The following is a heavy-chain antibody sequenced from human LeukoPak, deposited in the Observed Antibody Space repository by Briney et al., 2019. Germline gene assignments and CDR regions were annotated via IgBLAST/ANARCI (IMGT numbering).Heavy chain of an antibody. V-gene: IGHV3-23*01. CDR2: ISGSGGST. Sequence: GGSLRLSCAASGFTFSSYAMSWVRQAPGKGLEWVSAISGSGGSTYYADSVKGRFTISRDNSKNTLYLQMNSLRAEDTAVYYCAKGRYSSGWYDYFDYWGQGTLVTVSS. D-gene: IGHD6-19*01. CDR1: GFTFSSYA. CDR3: AKGRYSSGWYDYFDY. J-gene: IGHJ4*02.